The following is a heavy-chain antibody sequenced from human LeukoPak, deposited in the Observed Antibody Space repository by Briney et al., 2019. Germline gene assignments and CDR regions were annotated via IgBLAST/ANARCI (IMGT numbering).Heavy chain of an antibody. D-gene: IGHD2-2*01. CDR1: GYSFTSYW. CDR3: ARHEGGDIVVVSGFEY. J-gene: IGHJ4*02. Sequence: GESLKISCKGSGYSFTSYWIGWVRQMPGKGLEWMGIIYPGDSDTRYSPSFQGQVTISADKSIRAAYLQWNSLKASDTAMYYCARHEGGDIVVVSGFEYWGQGTLVTVSS. CDR2: IYPGDSDT. V-gene: IGHV5-51*01.